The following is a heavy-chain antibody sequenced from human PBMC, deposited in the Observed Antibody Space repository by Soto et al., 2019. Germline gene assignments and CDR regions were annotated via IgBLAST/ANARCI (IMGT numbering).Heavy chain of an antibody. CDR3: AKNQLGNVFDM. CDR2: ISKSGATP. Sequence: EVQLLESGGGLVQPGGSLRLSCAASGFAFNSYDMTWVRQAPGKGLEWVSTISKSGATPYYADSVRGRFTISRDNSKNTLHLQMNSLRAEVTALYYCAKNQLGNVFDMWGQGTMLTVSS. D-gene: IGHD3-16*01. J-gene: IGHJ3*02. V-gene: IGHV3-23*01. CDR1: GFAFNSYD.